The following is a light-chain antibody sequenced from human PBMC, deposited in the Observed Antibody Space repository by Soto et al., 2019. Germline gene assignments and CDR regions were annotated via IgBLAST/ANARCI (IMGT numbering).Light chain of an antibody. CDR3: MQGTHWPPYT. CDR2: KVS. V-gene: IGKV2-30*01. J-gene: IGKJ2*01. Sequence: DVVMTQSPLSLPVTLGQPASISCRSSQSLVYTDGNTYLNWCQQRPGQSPRRLIYKVSNRDSGVPDRFSGSGSGTDFTLKISRVEAEDVAVYYCMQGTHWPPYTFGQGTKLEIK. CDR1: QSLVYTDGNTY.